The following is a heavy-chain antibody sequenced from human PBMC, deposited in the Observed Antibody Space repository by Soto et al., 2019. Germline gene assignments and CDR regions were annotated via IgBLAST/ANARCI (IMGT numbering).Heavy chain of an antibody. D-gene: IGHD3-22*01. CDR1: GYTLTELS. Sequence: ASVKVSCKVSGYTLTELSMHWVRQAPGKGLEWMGGFDPEDGETIYAQKFQGRVTMTEDTSTDTAYMELSSLRSEDTAVYYCATPKSSQYYYDSSGYYRPRPFDYWGQGTLVTVSS. V-gene: IGHV1-24*01. J-gene: IGHJ4*02. CDR2: FDPEDGET. CDR3: ATPKSSQYYYDSSGYYRPRPFDY.